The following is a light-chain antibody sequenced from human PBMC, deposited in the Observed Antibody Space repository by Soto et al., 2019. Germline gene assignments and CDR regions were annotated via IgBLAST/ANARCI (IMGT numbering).Light chain of an antibody. Sequence: DIVMAQSTATLSVSPGERASLFCRASQSVSSNLAWYQYTPGQAPRLLIYGASTRATGIPARFSGSGSGTEFTLTISSLQSEDFAVYYCQQYNNWPPWTFGQGTKVDIK. J-gene: IGKJ1*01. CDR3: QQYNNWPPWT. CDR2: GAS. CDR1: QSVSSN. V-gene: IGKV3-15*01.